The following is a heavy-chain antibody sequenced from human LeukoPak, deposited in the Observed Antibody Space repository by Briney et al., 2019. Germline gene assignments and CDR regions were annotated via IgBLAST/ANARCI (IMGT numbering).Heavy chain of an antibody. CDR3: AREIPTIVVVPAAINGMDV. J-gene: IGHJ6*02. V-gene: IGHV1-69*04. Sequence: ASVKVSCKASGGTFSSYAISWVRQAPGQGLEWMGRIIPILGIANYAQKFQGRVTITADKSTSTAYMELSSLRSEDTAVYYCAREIPTIVVVPAAINGMDVWGQGTTVIVSS. CDR1: GGTFSSYA. CDR2: IIPILGIA. D-gene: IGHD2-2*02.